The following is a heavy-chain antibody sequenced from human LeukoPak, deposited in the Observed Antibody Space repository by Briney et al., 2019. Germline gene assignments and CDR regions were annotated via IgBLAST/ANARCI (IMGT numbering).Heavy chain of an antibody. Sequence: SETLSLTCTVSGGSISSSSYYWGWIRQPPGKGLEWIGSIYHSGSTNYNPSLKSRVTISVDTSKNQFSLNLSSVTAADTAVYYCARRGSGWSHWGQGTLVTVSS. CDR1: GGSISSSSYY. D-gene: IGHD6-19*01. CDR2: IYHSGST. CDR3: ARRGSGWSH. J-gene: IGHJ4*02. V-gene: IGHV4-39*07.